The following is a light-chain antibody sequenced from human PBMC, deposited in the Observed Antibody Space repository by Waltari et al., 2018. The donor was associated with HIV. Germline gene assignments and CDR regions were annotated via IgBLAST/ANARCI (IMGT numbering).Light chain of an antibody. Sequence: QSALTQPASVSGSPGPSITISCTGTSSDVGGYNYVSWYQQHPGKAPKLMIYDVTHRPSGVSNRLSGSKSGNTASLAISGLQLEDEADYYCSAYTSSSTWVVGGGTKLTVL. V-gene: IGLV2-14*03. J-gene: IGLJ3*02. CDR3: SAYTSSSTWV. CDR2: DVT. CDR1: SSDVGGYNY.